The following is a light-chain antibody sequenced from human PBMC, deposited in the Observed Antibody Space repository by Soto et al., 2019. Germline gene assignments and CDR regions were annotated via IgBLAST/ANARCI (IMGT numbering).Light chain of an antibody. CDR3: EQVNSFPIT. Sequence: DIQMTQSPSSVSASVGDRVTITCRASQNIRSWLAWYQQKPGKAPKLLIYAASNLQSGVPSRFSGSGSGTDFTLTISSLQPEDFATYDCEQVNSFPITYGQGTRLEIK. J-gene: IGKJ5*01. CDR1: QNIRSW. V-gene: IGKV1-12*01. CDR2: AAS.